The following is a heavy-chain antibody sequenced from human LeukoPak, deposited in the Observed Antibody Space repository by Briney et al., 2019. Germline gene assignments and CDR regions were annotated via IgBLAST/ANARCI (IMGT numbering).Heavy chain of an antibody. CDR2: FSGSGGST. V-gene: IGHV3-23*01. J-gene: IGHJ6*03. CDR3: ATSLLWFGDVHYMDV. D-gene: IGHD3-10*01. Sequence: PGGSLRPSCEASGFTFTTFGMSWVPQPPGKGLEWAPAFSGSGGSTYYADSVKGRFTISRDNSKNTLYLQMNSLRAEDTAVYYCATSLLWFGDVHYMDVWGKGTTVTISS. CDR1: GFTFTTFG.